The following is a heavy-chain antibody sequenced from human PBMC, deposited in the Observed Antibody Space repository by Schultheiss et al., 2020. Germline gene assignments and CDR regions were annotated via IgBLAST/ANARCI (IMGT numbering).Heavy chain of an antibody. V-gene: IGHV3-30-3*01. CDR1: GFTFSSYA. J-gene: IGHJ4*02. CDR3: ANTLSAGYFDF. CDR2: ISYDGSNK. Sequence: GGSLRLSCAASGFTFSSYAMHWVRQAPGKGVEWVAVISYDGSNKYYADSVKGRFTISRDNSKNTLYLQMNSLRAEDTAVYYCANTLSAGYFDFWGQGTLVTVSS. D-gene: IGHD6-13*01.